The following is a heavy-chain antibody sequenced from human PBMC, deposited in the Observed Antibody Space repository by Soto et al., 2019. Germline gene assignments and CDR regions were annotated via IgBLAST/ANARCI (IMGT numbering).Heavy chain of an antibody. D-gene: IGHD1-7*01. J-gene: IGHJ6*03. CDR2: INPSGGST. CDR1: GYTFTSYY. Sequence: ASVKVSCKASGYTFTSYYMHWVRQAPGQGLEWMGIINPSGGSTSYAQKFQGRVTMTRDTSTSTVYMELSSLRSEDTAVYYCAKSVVRPSSELLPNYYYYYYMDVWGKGTTVTVSS. CDR3: AKSVVRPSSELLPNYYYYYYMDV. V-gene: IGHV1-46*01.